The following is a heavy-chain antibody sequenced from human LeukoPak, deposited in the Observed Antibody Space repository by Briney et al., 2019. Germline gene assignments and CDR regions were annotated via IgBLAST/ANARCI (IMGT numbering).Heavy chain of an antibody. V-gene: IGHV4-59*11. CDR2: IYHSGSS. D-gene: IGHD2-15*01. CDR1: GGSISSHH. CDR3: ARAQGYCSGVTCYSRWFDP. Sequence: SETLSLTCTVSGGSISSHHWNWIRQAPGTELEWIGYIYHSGSSNYNPSLKSRVTMSVDTSKNQFSLKLSSVTAADTAVYYCARAQGYCSGVTCYSRWFDPWGQGTLVTVSS. J-gene: IGHJ5*02.